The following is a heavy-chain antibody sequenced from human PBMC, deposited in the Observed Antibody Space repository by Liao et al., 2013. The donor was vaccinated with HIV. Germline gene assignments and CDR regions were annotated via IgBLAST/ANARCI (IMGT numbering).Heavy chain of an antibody. CDR3: ASSSSYYDSSAYYVF. CDR2: IHYRGST. CDR1: GGSISPYY. J-gene: IGHJ1*01. V-gene: IGHV4-59*12. D-gene: IGHD3-22*01. Sequence: QVQLQESGPGLVKPSETLSLTCTVSGGSISPYYWSWIRQPPGKALEWIGFIHYRGSTNYNPSFNSRVTISVDTSKNQFSLKLSAVTAADTAVYYCASSSSYYDSSAYYVFWGQGTLVTVSS.